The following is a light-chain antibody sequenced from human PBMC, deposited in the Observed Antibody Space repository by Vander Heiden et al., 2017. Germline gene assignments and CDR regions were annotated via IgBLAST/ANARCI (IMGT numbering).Light chain of an antibody. CDR1: NIGSKI. CDR3: QVWESSSDHPGV. V-gene: IGLV3-21*03. J-gene: IGLJ3*02. Sequence: SYALISPPTLPVLPRTTARITCVGNNIGSKIVHWYQQKPGQAPVLVVNDDNDRPSGSPGGCSGSNSGNTATLTISRVEAGDEADYYCQVWESSSDHPGVFGGGTKLTVL. CDR2: DDN.